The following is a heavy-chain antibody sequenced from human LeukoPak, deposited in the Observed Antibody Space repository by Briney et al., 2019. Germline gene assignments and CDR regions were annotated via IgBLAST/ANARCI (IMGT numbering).Heavy chain of an antibody. CDR3: ARVVHPYDYESSGLTYDAFDI. D-gene: IGHD3-22*01. V-gene: IGHV7-4-1*02. J-gene: IGHJ3*02. Sequence: ASVKVSCKASGYTFTSYSMNWARQAPGQGLEWLGWINTNTGNPTYAQGFTGRFVFSLDTSVNTAYLQISSLKAEDTAVYYCARVVHPYDYESSGLTYDAFDIWGQGTMVTVSS. CDR2: INTNTGNP. CDR1: GYTFTSYS.